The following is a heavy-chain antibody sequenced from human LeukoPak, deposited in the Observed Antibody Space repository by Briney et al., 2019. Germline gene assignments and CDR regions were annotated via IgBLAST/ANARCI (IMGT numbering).Heavy chain of an antibody. CDR2: IYYSGST. Sequence: GSLRLSCAASGFTFSSYAMSWVRQAPGKGLEWIGSIYYSGSTYYNPSLKSRVTISVDTSRNQFSLKLSSVTAADTAVYYCARDHACSNGVCSYFDYWGQGTLVTVSS. CDR1: GFTFSSYA. J-gene: IGHJ4*02. D-gene: IGHD2-8*01. CDR3: ARDHACSNGVCSYFDY. V-gene: IGHV4-39*07.